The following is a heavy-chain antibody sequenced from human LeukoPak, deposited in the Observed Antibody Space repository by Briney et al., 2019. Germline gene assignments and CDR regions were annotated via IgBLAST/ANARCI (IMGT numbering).Heavy chain of an antibody. D-gene: IGHD5-12*01. CDR3: AKDRRLPWDYFDS. CDR1: GFTFSSYA. J-gene: IGHJ4*02. V-gene: IGHV3-23*01. CDR2: ISGSGGST. Sequence: GGSLRLSCAASGFTFSSYAMSWVRQAPGKGLEWVSAISGSGGSTYYADSVKGRFTISRDNSKNTLYLQMHSLRAEDTAIYYCAKDRRLPWDYFDSWGQGTQVTVSS.